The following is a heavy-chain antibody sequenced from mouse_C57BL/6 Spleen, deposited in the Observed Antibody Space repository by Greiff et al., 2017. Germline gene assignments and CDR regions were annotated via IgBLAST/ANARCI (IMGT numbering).Heavy chain of an antibody. CDR3: AREGGNYVGDAMDY. CDR2: IRDGGSYT. D-gene: IGHD2-1*01. Sequence: EVKLVESGGGLVKLGGSLKLSCAAFGFTSSTYALSWVRQTPEKRLEWVATIRDGGSYTYYPDNVKGRFTISRDNAKNNLYLQMSHLKSEDTAMYYCAREGGNYVGDAMDYWGQGTSVTVSS. V-gene: IGHV5-4*01. CDR1: GFTSSTYA. J-gene: IGHJ4*01.